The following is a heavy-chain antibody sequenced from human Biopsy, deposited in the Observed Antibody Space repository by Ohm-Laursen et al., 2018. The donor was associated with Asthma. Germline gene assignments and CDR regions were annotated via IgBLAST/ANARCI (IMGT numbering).Heavy chain of an antibody. CDR2: IMTVFGTT. V-gene: IGHV1-69*01. J-gene: IGHJ6*02. CDR1: GGTFSNFA. Sequence: GSSVKVSCKAPGGTFSNFAISWVRQAPGQGLEWLGGIMTVFGTTNSAQKFQGRVTITADESTSTAYMEVTSLRSEDTAIYYCARCQVGYSSGWSLLLKKIYYSGMDVWGQGTAVTVSS. D-gene: IGHD6-19*01. CDR3: ARCQVGYSSGWSLLLKKIYYSGMDV.